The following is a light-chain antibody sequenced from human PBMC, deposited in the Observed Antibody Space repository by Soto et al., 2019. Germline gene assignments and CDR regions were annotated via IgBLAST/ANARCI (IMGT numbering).Light chain of an antibody. CDR1: QDISNY. Sequence: DIQMTQSPSSLSASVGDRVTITCQASQDISNYLNGYQQKPGKAPKLLIYDASNLETGVPSRFSGSGSGTDFAFSISSLQPEDIATYYCQQDDNLPVTFGQGTRLESK. J-gene: IGKJ5*01. V-gene: IGKV1-33*01. CDR2: DAS. CDR3: QQDDNLPVT.